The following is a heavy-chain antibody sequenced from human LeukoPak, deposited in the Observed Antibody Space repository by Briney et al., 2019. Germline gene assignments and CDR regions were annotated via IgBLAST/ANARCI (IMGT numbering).Heavy chain of an antibody. CDR3: ARDRPLDFYCSGGSCYSDYYYYYGMDV. CDR2: ISAYNGNT. V-gene: IGHV1-18*01. D-gene: IGHD2-15*01. J-gene: IGHJ6*02. CDR1: GYTFTSYG. Sequence: GASVKVSCKASGYTFTSYGICWVRQAPGQGLGWMGWISAYNGNTNYAQTLQGRVTMTTDTSTSTAYMELRSLRSDDTAVYYCARDRPLDFYCSGGSCYSDYYYYYGMDVWGQGTTVTVSS.